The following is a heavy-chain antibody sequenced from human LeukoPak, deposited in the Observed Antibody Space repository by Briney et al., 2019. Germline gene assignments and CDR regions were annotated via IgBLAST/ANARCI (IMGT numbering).Heavy chain of an antibody. CDR1: GGSFSGYY. CDR3: ARGGGSYPDY. CDR2: INHSGST. Sequence: PSETLSLTCAVYGGSFSGYYWSWIRQPPGKGLEWIGEINHSGSTNYNPSLKSRVTISVDTSKNQFSLKLSSVTAADTAVYYCARGGGSYPDYWGQGTLVTVSS. V-gene: IGHV4-34*01. D-gene: IGHD1-26*01. J-gene: IGHJ4*02.